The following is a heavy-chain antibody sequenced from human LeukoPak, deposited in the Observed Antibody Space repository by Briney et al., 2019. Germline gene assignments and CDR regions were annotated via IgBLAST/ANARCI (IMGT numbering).Heavy chain of an antibody. CDR3: AKASAVRGYYYYGMDV. V-gene: IGHV3-23*01. CDR1: GFTFSSYA. D-gene: IGHD3-10*02. CDR2: ISDSGGIT. J-gene: IGHJ6*02. Sequence: GGSLRLSCAASGFTFSSYAMSWVRQAPGKGLEWVSGISDSGGITYYADSVKGRFTISRDNSKNTMYLQMNSLRVEDTAVYYCAKASAVRGYYYYGMDVWGQGTTVTVSS.